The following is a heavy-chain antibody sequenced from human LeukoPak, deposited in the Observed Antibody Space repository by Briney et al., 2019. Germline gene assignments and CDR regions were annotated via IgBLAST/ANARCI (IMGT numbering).Heavy chain of an antibody. CDR3: AKASAVRGYYYYGMDV. V-gene: IGHV3-23*01. CDR1: GFTFSSYA. D-gene: IGHD3-10*02. CDR2: ISDSGGIT. J-gene: IGHJ6*02. Sequence: GGSLRLSCAASGFTFSSYAMSWVRQAPGKGLEWVSGISDSGGITYYADSVKGRFTISRDNSKNTMYLQMNSLRVEDTAVYYCAKASAVRGYYYYGMDVWGQGTTVTVSS.